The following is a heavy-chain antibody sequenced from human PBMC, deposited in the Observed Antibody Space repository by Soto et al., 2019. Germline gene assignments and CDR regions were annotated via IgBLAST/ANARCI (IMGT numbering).Heavy chain of an antibody. CDR1: GGTFSSYA. V-gene: IGHV1-69*01. D-gene: IGHD2-21*02. J-gene: IGHJ5*02. Sequence: QVQLVQSGAEVKKPGSSVKVSCKASGGTFSSYAISWVRQAPGQGLEWMGGNIPIFGTANYAQKFQGRVTITADESTSTAYMELSSMRSEDTAVDYCASRKDDGGNSGFDPWGPGTMVTVSS. CDR2: NIPIFGTA. CDR3: ASRKDDGGNSGFDP.